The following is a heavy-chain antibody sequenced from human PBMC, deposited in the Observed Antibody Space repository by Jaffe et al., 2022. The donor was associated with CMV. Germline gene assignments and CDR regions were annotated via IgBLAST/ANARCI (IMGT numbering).Heavy chain of an antibody. V-gene: IGHV3-74*01. J-gene: IGHJ5*02. CDR3: VSGYRSNLYNWFDP. CDR2: INSDGSTT. Sequence: EVQLVESGGGLVQPGGSLRLSCAASGFTFSSSWMHWVRQGPGMGLVWVSHINSDGSTTRYADSVKGRFTISRDNAKNTLFLQMNSLRAEDAGIYYCVSGYRSNLYNWFDPWGQGTLVTVSS. D-gene: IGHD6-13*01. CDR1: GFTFSSSW.